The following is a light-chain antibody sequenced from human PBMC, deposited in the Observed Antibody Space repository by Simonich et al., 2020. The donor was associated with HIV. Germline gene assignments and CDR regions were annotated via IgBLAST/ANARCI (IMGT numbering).Light chain of an antibody. Sequence: DIQMTQSPSSLPASVGDRVTITCRASQSIRSYLNWYQQKPGKAPKLLIYTASSLQSGVPSRFSGSGSGTDFTLTISSLQPEDFAIYYCQQYYGYPLTFGQGTKVEIK. J-gene: IGKJ1*01. CDR3: QQYYGYPLT. CDR1: QSIRSY. CDR2: TAS. V-gene: IGKV1-39*01.